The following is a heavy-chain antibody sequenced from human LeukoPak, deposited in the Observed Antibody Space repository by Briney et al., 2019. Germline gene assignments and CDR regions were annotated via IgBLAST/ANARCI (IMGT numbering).Heavy chain of an antibody. D-gene: IGHD5-18*01. CDR3: ARGRSYGFDFDS. V-gene: IGHV4-61*01. CDR2: KYYSGST. CDR1: GVSINTCCYH. J-gene: IGHJ4*02. Sequence: SETLSLTCAVSGVSINTCCYHWTWIRQPPGKGLEWIGYKYYSGSTRYNSSLRSRLTISLDTSKNQFSLRLTSVTAADTAVYYCARGRSYGFDFDSWGPGTLVIVSS.